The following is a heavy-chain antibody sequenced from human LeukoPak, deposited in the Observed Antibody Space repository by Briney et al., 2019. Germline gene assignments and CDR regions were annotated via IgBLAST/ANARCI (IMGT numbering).Heavy chain of an antibody. V-gene: IGHV3-23*01. CDR3: AKGGYDYVEIGYFDY. D-gene: IGHD5-12*01. CDR1: GFTFSNYA. J-gene: IGHJ4*02. CDR2: IIGSTGST. Sequence: PGGSLRLSCAASGFTFSNYAMSWVRQAPGKGLEWVSLIIGSTGSTFYADSVKGRFTISRDNSKNTLYLQMNSLRAEDTAVYYCAKGGYDYVEIGYFDYWGQGTLVTVSS.